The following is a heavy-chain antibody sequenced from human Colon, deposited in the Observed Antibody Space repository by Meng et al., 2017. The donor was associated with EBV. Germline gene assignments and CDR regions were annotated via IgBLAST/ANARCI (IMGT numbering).Heavy chain of an antibody. CDR2: ISTNTGTP. Sequence: QVELVQSGSELKKPGALGKVSCKASGYTFSTYTINWVRQAHGRGLEWMGWISTNTGTPTYTQGFTGRFVFSLDTSVSTAYLQISSLKAEDTAVYYCARGGNFDPWGQGTLVTVSS. D-gene: IGHD2/OR15-2a*01. CDR3: ARGGNFDP. V-gene: IGHV7-4-1*02. CDR1: GYTFSTYT. J-gene: IGHJ5*02.